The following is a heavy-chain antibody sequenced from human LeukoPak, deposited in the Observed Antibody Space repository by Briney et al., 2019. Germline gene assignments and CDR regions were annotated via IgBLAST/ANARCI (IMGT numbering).Heavy chain of an antibody. J-gene: IGHJ4*02. CDR2: ISWNSGSI. D-gene: IGHD2-8*01. V-gene: IGHV3-9*01. CDR1: GFSFTTNA. CDR3: AKRGVDYYFDY. Sequence: SLSLSCAASGFSFTTNAMNWVRRAPGKGLEWVSGISWNSGSIGYADSVKGRFTISRDNAKNSLYLQMNSLRAEDTALYYCAKRGVDYYFDYWGQGTLVTVSS.